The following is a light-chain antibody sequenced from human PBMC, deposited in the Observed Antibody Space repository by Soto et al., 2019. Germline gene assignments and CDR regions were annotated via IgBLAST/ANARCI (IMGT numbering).Light chain of an antibody. V-gene: IGLV2-8*01. CDR3: SSFAGGGNPVL. Sequence: SALTQPPSASGSLGQSVTISCTGISSDVGGYNYVSWHQQHPGKAPKVMIYEVTKRPPGVPDRFSGSKSGNTASLTVSGLQAEDEADYYCSSFAGGGNPVLLGGGTKLTVL. J-gene: IGLJ2*01. CDR2: EVT. CDR1: SSDVGGYNY.